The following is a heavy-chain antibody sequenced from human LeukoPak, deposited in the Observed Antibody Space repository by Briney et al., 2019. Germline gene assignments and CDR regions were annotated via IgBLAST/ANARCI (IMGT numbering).Heavy chain of an antibody. CDR3: AKDDHSGTYFDY. D-gene: IGHD1-26*01. V-gene: IGHV3-23*01. CDR1: GFTFSSYD. Sequence: GGSLGLSCAASGFTFSSYDMSWVRQAPGKGLEWVSAISGSGGSTYYADSVKGRFTISRDNSKNTLYLQMNSLRAEDTAVYYCAKDDHSGTYFDYWGQGTLVTVSS. CDR2: ISGSGGST. J-gene: IGHJ4*02.